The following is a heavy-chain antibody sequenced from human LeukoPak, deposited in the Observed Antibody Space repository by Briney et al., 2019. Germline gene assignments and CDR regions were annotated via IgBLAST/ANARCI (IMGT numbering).Heavy chain of an antibody. CDR3: ARVVAAGTGPYFDY. CDR2: IIPIFGTA. CDR1: GGTFSSYA. V-gene: IGHV1-69*13. J-gene: IGHJ4*02. Sequence: GASVKVSCKASGGTFSSYAISWVRQAPGQGLEWMGGIIPIFGTANYAQKFQGRVTITADESTSTAYMELSSLRSEDTAVYYCARVVAAGTGPYFDYWGQGTLVTVSS. D-gene: IGHD6-13*01.